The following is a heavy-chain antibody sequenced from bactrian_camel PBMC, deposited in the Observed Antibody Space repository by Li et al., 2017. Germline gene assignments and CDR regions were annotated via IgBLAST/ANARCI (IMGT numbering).Heavy chain of an antibody. J-gene: IGHJ6*01. CDR1: GNSYFSYC. CDR3: AAARTLTDWARFRGY. Sequence: QLVESGGGLVQPGGSLRLSCSVSGNSYFSYCMGWFRQAPGKEREGVAAIDSEGVTSYADSVMGRFTISQDNAKNTVYLQMNSLKREDTATYYCAAARTLTDWARFRGYWGQGTQVTVS. V-gene: IGHV3S53*01. D-gene: IGHD5*01. CDR2: IDSEGVT.